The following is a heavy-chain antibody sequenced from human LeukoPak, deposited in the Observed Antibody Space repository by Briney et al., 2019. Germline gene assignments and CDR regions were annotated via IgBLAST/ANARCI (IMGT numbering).Heavy chain of an antibody. V-gene: IGHV4-59*01. CDR2: IYYSGST. Sequence: SETLSLTCTVSGGSISSYYWSWIRQPPGKGLEWIGYIYYSGSTNYNPSLKSRVTISVDTSKNQFSLKLNSVTAADTAVYYCARGGYYGSGNDFRFDPWGQGTLVTVSS. D-gene: IGHD3-10*01. J-gene: IGHJ5*02. CDR1: GGSISSYY. CDR3: ARGGYYGSGNDFRFDP.